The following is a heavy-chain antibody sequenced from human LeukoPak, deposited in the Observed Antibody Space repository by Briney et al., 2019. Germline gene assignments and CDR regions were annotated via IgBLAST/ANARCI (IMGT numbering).Heavy chain of an antibody. V-gene: IGHV4-39*01. CDR2: FYYTGST. CDR1: GGSISSSGYY. J-gene: IGHJ4*02. D-gene: IGHD6-6*01. Sequence: SVTLSLTCTVSGGSISSSGYYWGWIRQPPGKGLEWIGSFYYTGSTFYNPSLKSRVTISVDTSKNQFSLKLSSVTAADTAVYYCARNTIAARGGDYWGQGTLVTVSS. CDR3: ARNTIAARGGDY.